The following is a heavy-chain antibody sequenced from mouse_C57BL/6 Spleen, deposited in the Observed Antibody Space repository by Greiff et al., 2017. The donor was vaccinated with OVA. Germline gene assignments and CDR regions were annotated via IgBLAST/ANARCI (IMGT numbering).Heavy chain of an antibody. Sequence: EVQLVESGGGLVKPGGSLKLSCAASGFTFSDYGMHWVRQAPEKGLEWVAYISSGSSTIYYADTVKGRFTISRDNDKNTLFLQMTSLRSDDTAMYYCARVLYPYWYFDVWGTGTTVTVSS. CDR3: ARVLYPYWYFDV. V-gene: IGHV5-17*01. CDR1: GFTFSDYG. CDR2: ISSGSSTI. D-gene: IGHD2-1*01. J-gene: IGHJ1*03.